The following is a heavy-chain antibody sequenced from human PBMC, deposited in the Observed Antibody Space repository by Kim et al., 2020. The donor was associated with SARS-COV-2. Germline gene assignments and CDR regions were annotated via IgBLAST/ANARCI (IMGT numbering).Heavy chain of an antibody. CDR2: IIPIFGTA. J-gene: IGHJ5*02. CDR1: GGTFSSYA. V-gene: IGHV1-69*13. CDR3: AREHRDCSGGSCYTGPYWFDP. Sequence: SVKVSCKASGGTFSSYAISWVRQAPGQGLEWMGGIIPIFGTANYAQKFQGRVTITADESTSTAYMELSSLRSEDTAVYYCAREHRDCSGGSCYTGPYWFDPWGQGTLVTVSS. D-gene: IGHD2-15*01.